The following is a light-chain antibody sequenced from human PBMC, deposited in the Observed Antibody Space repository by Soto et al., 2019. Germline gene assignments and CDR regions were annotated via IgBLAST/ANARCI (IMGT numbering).Light chain of an antibody. CDR2: DDT. J-gene: IGLJ1*01. Sequence: QSVLTQPASVSGSPGQSITISCTGSTSDVGSYKLVSWYQQHPGKAPKLMIYDDTKRPSGVSTRFSGSKSASTASLTISGLQAEDEADYYCSSYASSTTHVFGTGTKVTVL. V-gene: IGLV2-14*02. CDR1: TSDVGSYKL. CDR3: SSYASSTTHV.